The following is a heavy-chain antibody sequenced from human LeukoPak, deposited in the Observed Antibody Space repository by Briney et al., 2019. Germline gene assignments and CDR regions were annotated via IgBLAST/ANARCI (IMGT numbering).Heavy chain of an antibody. V-gene: IGHV5-51*01. CDR3: VSGSYSDY. CDR2: IYPGDSDT. CDR1: GYSFTSYW. Sequence: GESLKISCQGSGYSFTSYWITWVRQMPGKGLEWMGIIYPGDSDTRYSPSFQGQVTISADKSINTAYLQWSSLKASDTAMYYCVSGSYSDYWGQGTLVTVSS. D-gene: IGHD3-10*01. J-gene: IGHJ4*02.